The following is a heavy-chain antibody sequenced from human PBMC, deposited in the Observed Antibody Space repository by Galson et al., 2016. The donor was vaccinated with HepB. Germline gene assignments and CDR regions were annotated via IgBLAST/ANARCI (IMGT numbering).Heavy chain of an antibody. Sequence: SLRLSCAASGFTFRSYALHWVRQAPGKGLEWVALISNDESEKYYADSVKGRFTISRDNSKKTLYLQMNSLRAEDTAVYYCAKVPSMVRGFWGQGTMVTVSS. V-gene: IGHV3-30*04. CDR3: AKVPSMVRGF. CDR1: GFTFRSYA. CDR2: ISNDESEK. J-gene: IGHJ3*01. D-gene: IGHD3-10*01.